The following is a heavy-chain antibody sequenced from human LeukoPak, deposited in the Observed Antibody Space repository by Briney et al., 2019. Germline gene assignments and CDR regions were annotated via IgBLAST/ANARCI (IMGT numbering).Heavy chain of an antibody. CDR2: ISYDGSNK. CDR1: GFTFSSYA. D-gene: IGHD5-12*01. V-gene: IGHV3-30*04. Sequence: GRSLRLSCAASGFTFSSYAMHWVRQAPGKGLEWVAVISYDGSNKYYADSVKGRLTISRDNSKNTLYLQMNSLRAEDTAVYYCARESSVAPFDYWGQGTLVTVSS. J-gene: IGHJ4*02. CDR3: ARESSVAPFDY.